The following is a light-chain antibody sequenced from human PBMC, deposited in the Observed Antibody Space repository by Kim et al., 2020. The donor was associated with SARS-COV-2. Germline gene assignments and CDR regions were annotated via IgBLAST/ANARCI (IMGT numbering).Light chain of an antibody. CDR3: QQYTSSVT. V-gene: IGKV3-20*01. J-gene: IGKJ4*01. Sequence: LSAGETATLSCRASQNVSDNFLAWYQQKPGQPPRLLMYGASTRSTAVPDRFSGSGSGTDFTLTISRLEPEDFAVYYCQQYTSSVTFGGGTKVDIK. CDR2: GAS. CDR1: QNVSDNF.